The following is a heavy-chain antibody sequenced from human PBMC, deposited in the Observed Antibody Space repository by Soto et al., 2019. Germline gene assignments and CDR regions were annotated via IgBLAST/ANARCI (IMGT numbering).Heavy chain of an antibody. CDR2: ISGSGGST. Sequence: GGSLRLSCAASGFTFSSYAMSWVRQAPGKGLEWVSAISGSGGSTYYADSVKGRFTISRDNSKNTLYLQMNSLRAEDTAVYYCAKTDGFFGVVIRGPVDYWGQGTLVTVSS. V-gene: IGHV3-23*01. J-gene: IGHJ4*02. CDR1: GFTFSSYA. D-gene: IGHD3-3*01. CDR3: AKTDGFFGVVIRGPVDY.